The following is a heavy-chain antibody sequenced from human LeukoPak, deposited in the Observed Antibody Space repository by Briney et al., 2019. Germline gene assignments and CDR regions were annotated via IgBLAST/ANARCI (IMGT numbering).Heavy chain of an antibody. J-gene: IGHJ6*02. CDR1: GFTFSSYA. Sequence: PGGSLRLSCAASGFTFSSYAMSWVRQAPGKGLEWVSSISSSSSYIYYADSVKGRFTISRDNAKNSLYLQMNSLRAEDTAVYYCASVRGSRTYCGGDCYSLLGYYYYYGMDVWGQGTTVTVSS. V-gene: IGHV3-21*01. CDR3: ASVRGSRTYCGGDCYSLLGYYYYYGMDV. CDR2: ISSSSSYI. D-gene: IGHD2-21*02.